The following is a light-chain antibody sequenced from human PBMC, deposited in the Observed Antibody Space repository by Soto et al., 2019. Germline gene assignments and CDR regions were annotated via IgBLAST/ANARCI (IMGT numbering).Light chain of an antibody. CDR1: QSISDT. V-gene: IGKV3-15*01. J-gene: IGKJ4*01. CDR2: GAS. CDR3: QEYSLWPLT. Sequence: EMVMTQSPATLSVSPGGRATLSCRASQSISDTLAWYQQKPGQAPRLLIHGASTRAPGFPARFSGSGSGTEFSLIISSLQSEDFAVYFCQEYSLWPLTFGGGTKVDIK.